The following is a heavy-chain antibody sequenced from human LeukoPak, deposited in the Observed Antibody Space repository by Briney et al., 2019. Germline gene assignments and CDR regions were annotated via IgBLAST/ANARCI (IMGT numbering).Heavy chain of an antibody. CDR2: IKSKTDGGTT. CDR1: GFTFSNAW. CDR3: TTDQWLRFYYGMDV. D-gene: IGHD5-12*01. Sequence: GGSLRLSCAASGFTFSNAWMSWVRQAPGKVLEWVGRIKSKTDGGTTDYAAPVKGRFTISRDDSKNTLYLQMNSLITEDTAVYYCTTDQWLRFYYGMDVWGQGTTVTVSS. V-gene: IGHV3-15*01. J-gene: IGHJ6*02.